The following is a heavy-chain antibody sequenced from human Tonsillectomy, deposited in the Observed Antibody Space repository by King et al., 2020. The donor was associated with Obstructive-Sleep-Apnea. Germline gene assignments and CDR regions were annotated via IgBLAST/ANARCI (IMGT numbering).Heavy chain of an antibody. V-gene: IGHV4-31*03. J-gene: IGHJ4*02. Sequence: QLQESGPGLVEPSQTLSLTCSLSGVSITSDDSYWTWIRHHPGQGLEWIGHIYYSGGTSYTPSLKGRVTISIDSTENQFSLKLRSVTAADTAIYYCARGGPLRFWGQGTLVTVSS. CDR3: ARGGPLRF. CDR2: IYYSGGT. CDR1: GVSITSDDSY. D-gene: IGHD3-16*01.